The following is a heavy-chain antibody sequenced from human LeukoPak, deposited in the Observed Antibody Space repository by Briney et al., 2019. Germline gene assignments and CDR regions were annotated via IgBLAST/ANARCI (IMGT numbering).Heavy chain of an antibody. CDR3: ARDRTLSPTYYDILTGYYY. J-gene: IGHJ4*02. CDR1: GYTFTSYG. D-gene: IGHD3-9*01. V-gene: IGHV1-69*13. CDR2: IIPIFGTA. Sequence: GASVKVSCKASGYTFTSYGISWVRQAPGQGLEWMGGIIPIFGTANYAQKFQGRVTITADESTSTAYMELSRLRSEDAAVYYCARDRTLSPTYYDILTGYYYWGQGTLVTVSS.